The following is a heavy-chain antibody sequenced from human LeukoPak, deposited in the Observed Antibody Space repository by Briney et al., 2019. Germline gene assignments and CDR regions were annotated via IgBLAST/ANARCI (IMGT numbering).Heavy chain of an antibody. CDR2: TYYRSKWYH. Sequence: SQTLSLTCAISGDSVSSNSAAWNWIRQSPSRGLEWLGRTYYRSKWYHDYAGSVKSRIIVNPDTSENHFSLQLNSVTPEDTAVYYCARDHRYGMDVWGQGTTVTVSS. CDR3: ARDHRYGMDV. J-gene: IGHJ6*02. V-gene: IGHV6-1*01. CDR1: GDSVSSNSAA.